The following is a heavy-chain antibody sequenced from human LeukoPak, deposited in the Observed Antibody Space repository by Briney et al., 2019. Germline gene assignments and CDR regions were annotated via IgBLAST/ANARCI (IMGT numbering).Heavy chain of an antibody. CDR1: VGSISSYY. CDR2: IYYSGST. Sequence: SETLSLTCTVSVGSISSYYWSWIRQPPGKGLEWIGYIYYSGSTNYNPSLKSRVTISVDTSKNQFSLKLSSVTAANTAVYYCARQNWVGAAFDIWGQGTMVTVSS. J-gene: IGHJ3*02. D-gene: IGHD7-27*01. CDR3: ARQNWVGAAFDI. V-gene: IGHV4-59*08.